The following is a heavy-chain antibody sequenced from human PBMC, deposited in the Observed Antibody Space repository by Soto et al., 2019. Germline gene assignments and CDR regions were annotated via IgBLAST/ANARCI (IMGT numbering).Heavy chain of an antibody. J-gene: IGHJ6*02. V-gene: IGHV1-8*01. CDR1: GYTFTSYD. CDR3: ARGNYDILTGYYKYYYYGMDV. CDR2: MNPNSGNT. D-gene: IGHD3-9*01. Sequence: ASVKVSCKASGYTFTSYDINWVRQATGQGLEWMGWMNPNSGNTGYAQKFQGRVTMTRNTSISTAYMELSSLRSEDTAVYYCARGNYDILTGYYKYYYYGMDVWGQGTTVTVSS.